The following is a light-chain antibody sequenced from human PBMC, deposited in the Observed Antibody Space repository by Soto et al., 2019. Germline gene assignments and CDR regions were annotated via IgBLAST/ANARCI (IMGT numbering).Light chain of an antibody. CDR3: SSYAGSNNWGV. CDR2: EVS. Sequence: QSALTQPPSASGSPGQSVTISCTGTSSDVGGYSRVSWYQQHPGKAPKLMTYEVSKRPSGVPDRFFGSKSGNTASLTVSGLQAEDEADYYCSSYAGSNNWGVFGGGTKLTVL. J-gene: IGLJ2*01. V-gene: IGLV2-8*01. CDR1: SSDVGGYSR.